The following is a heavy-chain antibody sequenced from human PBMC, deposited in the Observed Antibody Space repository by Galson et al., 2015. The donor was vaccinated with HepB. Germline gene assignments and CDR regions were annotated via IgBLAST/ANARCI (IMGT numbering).Heavy chain of an antibody. J-gene: IGHJ6*02. V-gene: IGHV1-69*04. CDR2: IIPILGIA. CDR1: GGTFSSYT. Sequence: SCKASGGTFSSYTISWVRQAPGQGLEWMGRIIPILGIANYAQKFQGRVTITADKSTSTAYMELSSLRSEDTAVYYCARDPQGSYYYGMDVWGQGTTVTVSS. CDR3: ARDPQGSYYYGMDV.